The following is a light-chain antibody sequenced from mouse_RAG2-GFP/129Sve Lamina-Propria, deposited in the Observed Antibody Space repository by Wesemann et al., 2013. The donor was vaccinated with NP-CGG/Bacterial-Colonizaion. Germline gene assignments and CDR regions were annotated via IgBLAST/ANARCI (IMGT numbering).Light chain of an antibody. J-gene: IGKJ2*01. V-gene: IGKV6-23*01. CDR1: QDVSTA. Sequence: DIVMTQSHKFMSTSVGDRVSITCKASQDVSTAVAWYQQKPGQSPKLLIYSASNRYTGVPDRFTGSGSGTDFTLTISNVQSEDLADYFCQQYSSYPYMYTFGGGTKLEIK. CDR2: SAS. CDR3: QQYSSYPYMYT.